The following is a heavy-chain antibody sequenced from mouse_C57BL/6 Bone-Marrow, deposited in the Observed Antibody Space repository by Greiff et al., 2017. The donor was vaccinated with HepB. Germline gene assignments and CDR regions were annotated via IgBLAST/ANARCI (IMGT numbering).Heavy chain of an antibody. V-gene: IGHV5-4*01. J-gene: IGHJ3*01. CDR1: GFTFSSYA. Sequence: EVQVVESGGGLVKPGGSLKLSCAASGFTFSSYAMSWVRQTPEKRLEWVATISDGGSYTYYPDNVKGRFTISRDNAKNHLYLQMSHLKSEDTAVYYCARVYYAWFAYWGQGTLVTVSA. CDR3: ARVYYAWFAY. D-gene: IGHD1-1*01. CDR2: ISDGGSYT.